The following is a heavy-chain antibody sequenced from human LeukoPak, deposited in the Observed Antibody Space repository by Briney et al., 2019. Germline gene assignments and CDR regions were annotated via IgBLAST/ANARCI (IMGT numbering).Heavy chain of an antibody. Sequence: KPSETLSLTCTVSGGSISSYYWSWIRQPPGKGLEWIGYIYYSGRTNYNPSLKSQITILVDTSKNQFSLKLSSVTAADTAVYYCAREIAVAGTAFDIWGQGTMVTVSS. V-gene: IGHV4-59*01. CDR3: AREIAVAGTAFDI. CDR1: GGSISSYY. D-gene: IGHD6-19*01. J-gene: IGHJ3*02. CDR2: IYYSGRT.